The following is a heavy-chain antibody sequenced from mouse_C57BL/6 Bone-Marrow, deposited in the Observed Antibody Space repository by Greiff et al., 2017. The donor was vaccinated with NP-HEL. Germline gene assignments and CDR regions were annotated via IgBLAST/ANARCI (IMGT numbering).Heavy chain of an antibody. Sequence: QVQLQQPGAELVKPGASVKLSCKASGYTFTSYWMHWVKQRPGRGLEWIGRIDPNSGGTRYNEKFKSKATLTVDKPSSTAYMQLSSLTSEDSAVYYCAGGDDYDYDYAMDYWGQGTSVTVSS. CDR3: AGGDDYDYDYAMDY. D-gene: IGHD2-4*01. CDR2: IDPNSGGT. V-gene: IGHV1-72*01. CDR1: GYTFTSYW. J-gene: IGHJ4*01.